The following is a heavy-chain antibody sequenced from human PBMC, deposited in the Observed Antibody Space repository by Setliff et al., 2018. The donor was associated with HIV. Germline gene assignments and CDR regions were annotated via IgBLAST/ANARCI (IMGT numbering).Heavy chain of an antibody. D-gene: IGHD1-7*01. CDR3: ARHGGITGTTDAFDI. CDR2: IYTSGST. Sequence: SETLSLTCTVSGGSISSGSYYWSWIRQPAGKGLEWIGRIYTSGSTNYNPSLKSRVTISIDMSKNHFSLKLTSVTAAETAVYYCARHGGITGTTDAFDIWGQGTMVTVSS. J-gene: IGHJ3*02. V-gene: IGHV4-61*02. CDR1: GGSISSGSYY.